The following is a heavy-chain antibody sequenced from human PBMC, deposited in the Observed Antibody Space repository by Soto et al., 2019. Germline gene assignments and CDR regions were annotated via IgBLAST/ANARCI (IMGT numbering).Heavy chain of an antibody. J-gene: IGHJ3*02. D-gene: IGHD1-26*01. CDR3: ARFNSGSYYEAFDI. V-gene: IGHV4-4*02. CDR1: GRSINNSNW. CDR2: IYHSGST. Sequence: SETLSLTCAVSGRSINNSNWWRWLRQPPGKGLEWIGEIYHSGSTNYNPSLKSRVTISVDKSKNQFSLKLSSVTAADTAVYYCARFNSGSYYEAFDIWGQGTMVT.